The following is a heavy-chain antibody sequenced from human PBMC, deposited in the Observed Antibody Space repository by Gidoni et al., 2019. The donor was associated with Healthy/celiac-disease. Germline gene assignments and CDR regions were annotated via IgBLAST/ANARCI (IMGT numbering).Heavy chain of an antibody. CDR3: AREELVDWGNYGMDV. V-gene: IGHV3-74*01. J-gene: IGHJ6*02. CDR1: GFTFRSYW. Sequence: EVQLVESGGGLVQPGGSLRLSCAASGFTFRSYWMHWVRQAPGKGLVWVSRINSDGSSTSYADSVKGRFTISRDNAKNTLYLQMNSLRAEDTAVDYCAREELVDWGNYGMDVWGQGTTVTVSS. CDR2: INSDGSST. D-gene: IGHD3-9*01.